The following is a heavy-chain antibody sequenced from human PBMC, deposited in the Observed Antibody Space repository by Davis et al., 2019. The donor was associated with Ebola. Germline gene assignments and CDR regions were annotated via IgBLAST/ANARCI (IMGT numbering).Heavy chain of an antibody. CDR2: ISGFNANP. D-gene: IGHD2-2*01. J-gene: IGHJ6*04. CDR3: ATLFCSSTSCSNYHYDMDV. CDR1: GYTFINYG. Sequence: ASVKVSCKASGYTFINYGISWVRQAPGQGLEWMGWISGFNANPKYAQKVQGRVTLTTDPSTSTVYMELRSLTSEDTAVYYCATLFCSSTSCSNYHYDMDVWGEGTTVTVSS. V-gene: IGHV1-18*04.